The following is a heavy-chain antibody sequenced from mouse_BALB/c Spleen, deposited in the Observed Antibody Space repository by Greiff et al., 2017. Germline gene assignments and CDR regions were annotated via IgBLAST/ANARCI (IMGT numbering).Heavy chain of an antibody. J-gene: IGHJ4*01. Sequence: EVKLMESGGGLVQPGGSRKLSCAASGFTFSSFGMHWVRQAPEKGLELVAYISSGSSTIYYADTVKGRFTISRDNPKNTLFLQMTSLRSEDTAMYYCARDNSYAMDYWGQGTSVTVSS. D-gene: IGHD1-3*01. CDR2: ISSGSSTI. CDR1: GFTFSSFG. V-gene: IGHV5-17*02. CDR3: ARDNSYAMDY.